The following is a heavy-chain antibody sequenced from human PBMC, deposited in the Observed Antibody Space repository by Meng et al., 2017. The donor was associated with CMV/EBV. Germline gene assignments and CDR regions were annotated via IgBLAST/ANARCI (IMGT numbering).Heavy chain of an antibody. CDR3: AKRDGRSPCYFDL. Sequence: SVKVSCKASGGTFSSYVLNWVRQAPGQGLEWMGGLIPMLDTPEYAQKFQGRVTITADKSTSTAYMELTSLTSDDTAVYYCAKRDGRSPCYFDLWGRGTLVTVSS. D-gene: IGHD3-16*01. V-gene: IGHV1-69*10. J-gene: IGHJ2*01. CDR1: GGTFSSYV. CDR2: LIPMLDTP.